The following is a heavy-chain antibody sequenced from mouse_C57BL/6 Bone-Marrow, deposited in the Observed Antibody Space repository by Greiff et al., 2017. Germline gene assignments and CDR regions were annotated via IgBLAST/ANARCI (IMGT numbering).Heavy chain of an antibody. D-gene: IGHD4-1*02. CDR2: IYPGDGDT. Sequence: QVQLQQSGAELVKPGASVKISCKASGYAFSSYRMNWVKQRTGKGLEWIGQIYPGDGDTNYNGKFKGKATLTADQSSSTAYMELSSLTSEDSAVYFCAGNPSTRTMEANCDYWGQGTTLTVSS. V-gene: IGHV1-80*01. J-gene: IGHJ2*01. CDR3: AGNPSTRTMEANCDY. CDR1: GYAFSSYR.